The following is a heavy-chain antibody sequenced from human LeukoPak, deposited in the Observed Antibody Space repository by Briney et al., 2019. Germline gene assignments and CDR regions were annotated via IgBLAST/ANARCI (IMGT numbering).Heavy chain of an antibody. D-gene: IGHD3-3*01. Sequence: GGSLRLSCAASGFTFDNYGMNWVRQAPGKGLEWVCGVNWNGVTTNYADSVKGRFSISRDNAKNSLYLQMNSLRAEDTALYYCARSRSGVRMECLDNWFNPWGQGTLVTVSS. CDR2: VNWNGVTT. CDR1: GFTFDNYG. V-gene: IGHV3-20*04. J-gene: IGHJ5*02. CDR3: ARSRSGVRMECLDNWFNP.